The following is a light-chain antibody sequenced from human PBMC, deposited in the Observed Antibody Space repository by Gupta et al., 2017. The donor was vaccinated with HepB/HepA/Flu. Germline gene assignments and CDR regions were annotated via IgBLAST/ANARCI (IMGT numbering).Light chain of an antibody. Sequence: EIVLPQSPGTLSLSPGERATLSCRASQRVSSSYLAWYQQKPGQAPRLLLYGASSRATGIPDRFSGSESGTDFTRTISSLETKDFAVYYCRQDGSSPYSCCQGTKLEIK. J-gene: IGKJ2*03. V-gene: IGKV3-20*01. CDR2: GAS. CDR3: RQDGSSPYS. CDR1: QRVSSSY.